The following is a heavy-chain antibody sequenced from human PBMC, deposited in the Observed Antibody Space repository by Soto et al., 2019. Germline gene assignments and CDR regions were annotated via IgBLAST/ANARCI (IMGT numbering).Heavy chain of an antibody. CDR1: GGSFSGYY. CDR2: INHSGST. Sequence: SETLSLTCAVYGGSFSGYYWSWIRQPPGKGLEWIGEINHSGSTNYNPSLKSRVTISVDTSKNQFSLKLSSVTAADTAVYYCASTLYDYIWGSYPRTDYWGQGTLVTVPS. V-gene: IGHV4-34*01. CDR3: ASTLYDYIWGSYPRTDY. D-gene: IGHD3-16*02. J-gene: IGHJ4*02.